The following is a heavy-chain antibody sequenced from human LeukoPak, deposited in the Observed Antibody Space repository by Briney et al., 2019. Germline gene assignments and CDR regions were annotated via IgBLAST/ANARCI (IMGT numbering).Heavy chain of an antibody. Sequence: GGSLRLSCAASGFTFSSYSMNWVRQAAGKGLEWISYISSSSSIIYYADSVKGRFTISRDNAQSSMYLQMNSLRAEDTAVYCCAREGDSSGYYHDYWGQGTLVTVSS. J-gene: IGHJ4*02. D-gene: IGHD3-22*01. V-gene: IGHV3-48*01. CDR3: AREGDSSGYYHDY. CDR1: GFTFSSYS. CDR2: ISSSSSII.